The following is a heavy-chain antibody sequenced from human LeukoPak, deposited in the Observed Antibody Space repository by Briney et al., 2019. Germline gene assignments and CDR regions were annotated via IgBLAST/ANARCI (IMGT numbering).Heavy chain of an antibody. J-gene: IGHJ6*03. V-gene: IGHV1-69*05. Sequence: SVKVSCXASGGTFSSYAISWVRQAPGQGLEWMARIIPIFGTANYAQKFQGRVTITTDESTSTAYMELSSLRSEDTAVYYCARGARMATTADYYYYYMDVWGKGTTVTVSS. CDR1: GGTFSSYA. CDR2: IIPIFGTA. D-gene: IGHD5-24*01. CDR3: ARGARMATTADYYYYYMDV.